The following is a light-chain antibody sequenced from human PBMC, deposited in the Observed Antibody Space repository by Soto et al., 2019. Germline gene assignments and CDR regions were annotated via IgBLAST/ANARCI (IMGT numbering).Light chain of an antibody. V-gene: IGKV1-5*01. CDR3: QQLQRTPFT. Sequence: DIQMTQSPSTLSAFVGDRVTITCRPSQSIARWLAWYQQKPGTAPKLLIYDASTVVSGVPSRFSGSESGTEFNLTISSLQPEDIATYHCQQLQRTPFTFGPGTTVDV. J-gene: IGKJ3*01. CDR2: DAS. CDR1: QSIARW.